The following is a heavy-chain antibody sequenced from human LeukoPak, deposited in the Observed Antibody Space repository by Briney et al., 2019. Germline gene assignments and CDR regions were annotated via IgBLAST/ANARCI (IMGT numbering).Heavy chain of an antibody. J-gene: IGHJ3*02. Sequence: PGGSLRLSCAASGFTVGSNYMNWVRQAPGKGLEWVSIIYDGGSTYYADSVKGRFTISRDNSKNTLYLQINSLRAEETAVYYCARGKPVAGSGAFDIWGQGTMVTASS. CDR2: IYDGGST. CDR1: GFTVGSNY. V-gene: IGHV3-66*01. D-gene: IGHD6-19*01. CDR3: ARGKPVAGSGAFDI.